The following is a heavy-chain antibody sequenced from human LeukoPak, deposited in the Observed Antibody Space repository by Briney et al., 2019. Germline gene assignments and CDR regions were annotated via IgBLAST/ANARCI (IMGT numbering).Heavy chain of an antibody. V-gene: IGHV3-23*01. CDR3: ATRR. Sequence: GGSLRLSCAASGFSFSRYWMTWVRQAPGKGLEWVSSISGDAANTYYADSVKGRFTISRDNSKNTLYLQMNSLRVEDTAVYYCATRRWGQGTLVTVSS. J-gene: IGHJ4*02. CDR1: GFSFSRYW. CDR2: ISGDAANT.